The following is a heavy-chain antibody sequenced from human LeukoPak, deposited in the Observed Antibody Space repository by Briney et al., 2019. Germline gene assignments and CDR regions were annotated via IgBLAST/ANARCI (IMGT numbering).Heavy chain of an antibody. CDR3: AHSLYDSSGYYFFDY. V-gene: IGHV2-5*01. J-gene: IGHJ4*02. Sequence: SGPTLVNPTQTLTLTCTFSGFSLSTSGVAVGWIRQPPGKALEWLALNYWNDDKRYSPSLKRRLTITKGTSKYRVVLTMTNMDPVDTATYYCAHSLYDSSGYYFFDYWGQGTLVTVSS. D-gene: IGHD3-22*01. CDR2: NYWNDDK. CDR1: GFSLSTSGVA.